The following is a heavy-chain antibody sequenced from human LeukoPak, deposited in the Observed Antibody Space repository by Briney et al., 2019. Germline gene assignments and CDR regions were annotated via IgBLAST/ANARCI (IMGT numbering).Heavy chain of an antibody. J-gene: IGHJ4*02. D-gene: IGHD1-26*01. CDR2: IREDGNKD. CDR1: DFIFTKYW. Sequence: PGGSLRLSCLGSDFIFTKYWMTWIRQAPGKGLEWVANIREDGNKDNYIDSVRGRFTISRDNAKNSLFLQMNSLRAEDTAVYYCARDEVGGRLKYWGQGILVTVSS. CDR3: ARDEVGGRLKY. V-gene: IGHV3-7*01.